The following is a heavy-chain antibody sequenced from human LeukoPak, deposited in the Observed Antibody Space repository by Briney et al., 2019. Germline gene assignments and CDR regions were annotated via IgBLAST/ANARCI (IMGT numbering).Heavy chain of an antibody. CDR2: ISGSGGST. CDR3: AKDYSPQLVIGFDY. J-gene: IGHJ4*02. D-gene: IGHD6-13*01. Sequence: GGSLRLSCAASGFTFSDYYMSWIRQAPGKGLEWVSAISGSGGSTYYADSVKGRFTISRDNSKNTLYLQMNSLRAEDTAVYYCAKDYSPQLVIGFDYWGQGTLVTVSS. CDR1: GFTFSDYY. V-gene: IGHV3-23*01.